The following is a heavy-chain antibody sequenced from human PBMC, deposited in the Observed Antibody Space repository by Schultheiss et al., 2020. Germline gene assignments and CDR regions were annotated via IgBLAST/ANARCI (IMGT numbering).Heavy chain of an antibody. Sequence: GGSLRLSCAASGFTFSDYYMSWIRQAPGKGLEWVSYISSSSSYTNYADSVKGRFTISRDNSKNTLYLQMNSLRAEDTAVYYCARDIDDYGDYVCDYWGQGTLVTVSS. V-gene: IGHV3-11*06. D-gene: IGHD4-17*01. J-gene: IGHJ4*02. CDR3: ARDIDDYGDYVCDY. CDR1: GFTFSDYY. CDR2: ISSSSSYT.